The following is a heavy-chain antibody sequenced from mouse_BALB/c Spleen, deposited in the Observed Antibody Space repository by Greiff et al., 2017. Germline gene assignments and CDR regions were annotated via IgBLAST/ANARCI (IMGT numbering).Heavy chain of an antibody. CDR2: ISSGSSTI. Sequence: EVQRVESGGGLVQPGGSRKLSCAASGFTFSSFGMHWVRQAPEKGLEWVAYISSGSSTIYYADTVKGRFTISRDNPKNTLFLQMTSLRSEDTAMYYCARTNTATAWFAYWGQGTLVTVSA. CDR3: ARTNTATAWFAY. CDR1: GFTFSSFG. D-gene: IGHD1-2*01. J-gene: IGHJ3*01. V-gene: IGHV5-17*02.